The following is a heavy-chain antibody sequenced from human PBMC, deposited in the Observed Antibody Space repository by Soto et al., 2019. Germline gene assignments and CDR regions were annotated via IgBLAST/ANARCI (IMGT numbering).Heavy chain of an antibody. J-gene: IGHJ3*02. CDR3: ARDTGYDPDAFDI. V-gene: IGHV1-46*01. Sequence: QVQLVQSGAEVKKPGASVKVSCKASGYSFITSYHMHWVRQAPGQGLEWMGIINPTGSMTRYSQKFQGRLTMTRDTSTATDYMELSNLTSEDTAVYFCARDTGYDPDAFDIWGQGTRVTVSS. CDR1: GYSFITSYH. D-gene: IGHD5-12*01. CDR2: INPTGSMT.